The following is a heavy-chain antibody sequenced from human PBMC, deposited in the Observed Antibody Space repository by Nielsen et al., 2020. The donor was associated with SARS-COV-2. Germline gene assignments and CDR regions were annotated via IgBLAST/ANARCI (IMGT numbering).Heavy chain of an antibody. J-gene: IGHJ4*02. CDR3: ARAHDSSGYNFDY. Sequence: GESLKISCAASGFTFSSDAMHWVRQAPGKGLEWVAVISYDGSNKYYADSVKGRVTISRDNSKNTLYLQMNSLRAEDTAVYYCARAHDSSGYNFDYWGQGTLVTVSS. V-gene: IGHV3-30-3*01. D-gene: IGHD3-22*01. CDR2: ISYDGSNK. CDR1: GFTFSSDA.